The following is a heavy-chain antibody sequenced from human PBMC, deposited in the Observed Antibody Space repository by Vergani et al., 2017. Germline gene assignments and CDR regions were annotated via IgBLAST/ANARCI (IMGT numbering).Heavy chain of an antibody. CDR1: GGTFSSYA. Sequence: QVQLVQSGAEVKKPGSSVKVSCKASGGTFSSYAISWVRQAPGQGLEWMGGIIPILGTANYAQKFQGRVTITADDSTSTAYMELSSLRSEDTAVYYCARAXAARPHYYYYYMDVWGKGTTVTVSS. V-gene: IGHV1-69*01. CDR2: IIPILGTA. D-gene: IGHD6-6*01. CDR3: ARAXAARPHYYYYYMDV. J-gene: IGHJ6*03.